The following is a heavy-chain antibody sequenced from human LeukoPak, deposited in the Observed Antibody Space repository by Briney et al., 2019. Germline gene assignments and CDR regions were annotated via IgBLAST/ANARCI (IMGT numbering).Heavy chain of an antibody. CDR3: ARDPKSQLLLDY. V-gene: IGHV1-2*02. CDR2: INPYSGAI. CDR1: GFTFTDED. D-gene: IGHD2-2*01. Sequence: ASVTVSLKSSGFTFTDEDIHWVRQAPGQWLEWMGWINPYSGAINYAQKFQGRVTLTRDTSISTAYMELSRLTSGDTAVYYCARDPKSQLLLDYWGQGTLVTVSS. J-gene: IGHJ4*02.